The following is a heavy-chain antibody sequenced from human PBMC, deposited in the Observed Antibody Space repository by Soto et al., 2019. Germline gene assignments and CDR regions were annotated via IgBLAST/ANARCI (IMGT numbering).Heavy chain of an antibody. CDR3: ARLAGLVAASHWYFDL. D-gene: IGHD2-15*01. CDR1: GGSISSSSYY. Sequence: SETLSLTCTVSGGSISSSSYYWGWIRQPPGKGLEWIGSIYYSGSTYYNPSLKSRVTISVDTSKNQFSLKLSSVTAADTAVYYCARLAGLVAASHWYFDLWGRGTLVTVSS. CDR2: IYYSGST. J-gene: IGHJ2*01. V-gene: IGHV4-39*01.